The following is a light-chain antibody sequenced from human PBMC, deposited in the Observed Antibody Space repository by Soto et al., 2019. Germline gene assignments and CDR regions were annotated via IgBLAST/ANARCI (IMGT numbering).Light chain of an antibody. CDR2: DAS. CDR1: QSISSW. J-gene: IGKJ1*01. Sequence: DIQMTQSPSTLSASVGDRVTITCRASQSISSWLAWYQQKPGKAPTLLIYDASSLESGVPSRFSGSGSGTEFTLTISSLQPDDFATYYCQQYNSYWWTFGQGTKVDI. V-gene: IGKV1-5*01. CDR3: QQYNSYWWT.